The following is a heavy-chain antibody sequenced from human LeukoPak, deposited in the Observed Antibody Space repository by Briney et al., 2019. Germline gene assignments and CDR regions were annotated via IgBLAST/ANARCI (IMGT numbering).Heavy chain of an antibody. Sequence: PSETLSLTCTVSGGSISSYYWSWIRQPPGKGLEWIGYIYYSGSTNYNPSLKSRVTISVDTSKNQFSLKLSSVTAADTAVYYCARTRDGLEDWFDPWGRGTLVTVSS. CDR2: IYYSGST. D-gene: IGHD3-10*01. J-gene: IGHJ5*02. CDR1: GGSISSYY. CDR3: ARTRDGLEDWFDP. V-gene: IGHV4-59*01.